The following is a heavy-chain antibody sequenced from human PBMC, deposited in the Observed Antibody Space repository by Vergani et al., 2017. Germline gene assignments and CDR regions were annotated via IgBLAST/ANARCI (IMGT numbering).Heavy chain of an antibody. D-gene: IGHD6-19*01. V-gene: IGHV3-30*02. CDR1: GLTFSSYG. J-gene: IGHJ4*02. CDR3: AKYWVAVSDPYFSDY. CDR2: IRYDGSNK. Sequence: QVQLVESGGGVVQPGGSLRLSCSASGLTFSSYGMHCVRQAPGKGLECVTFIRYDGSNKNYTHSVRGRFTISRNNSKNTLYMQMNNLKAEDTAVYYCAKYWVAVSDPYFSDYWGQGTLVTVSS.